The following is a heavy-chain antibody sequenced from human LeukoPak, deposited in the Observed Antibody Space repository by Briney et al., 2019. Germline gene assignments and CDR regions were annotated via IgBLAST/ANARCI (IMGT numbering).Heavy chain of an antibody. V-gene: IGHV4-34*01. CDR1: GGSFSGYY. CDR2: INHSGST. CDR3: ARGRVTSY. D-gene: IGHD2-21*02. J-gene: IGHJ4*02. Sequence: SETLSLTCAVYGGSFSGYYWSWIRQPPGKGLEWIGEINHSGSTNYNPSLKSRVTISVDTSKNQFSLKLSSVTAADTAVYYCARGRVTSYWGQGTLVTVSS.